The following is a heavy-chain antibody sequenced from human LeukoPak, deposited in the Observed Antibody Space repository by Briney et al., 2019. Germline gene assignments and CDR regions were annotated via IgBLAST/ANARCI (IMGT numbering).Heavy chain of an antibody. D-gene: IGHD1-26*01. CDR3: ARYSGMGYSPGTYSNS. CDR2: IYYSGIT. J-gene: IGHJ5*02. CDR1: GASISGSSHYF. V-gene: IGHV4-39*01. Sequence: SETLSLTCTVSGASISGSSHYFWGWLRQTPAKGLEWIGSIYYSGITYYTPSLKSRLTISVRPLRTQFPLDLCSVSPAHTADFYLARYSGMGYSPGTYSNSWGQGTQVTVSS.